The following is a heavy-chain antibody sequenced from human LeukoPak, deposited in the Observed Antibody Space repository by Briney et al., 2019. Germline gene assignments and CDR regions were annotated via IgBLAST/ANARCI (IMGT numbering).Heavy chain of an antibody. D-gene: IGHD3-3*01. CDR2: INPNSGGP. V-gene: IGHV1-2*02. CDR1: VYSFTFFY. J-gene: IGHJ4*02. CDR3: ARRVGVIGATWPFDY. Sequence: ASVTVSFKASVYSFTFFYIHWVRQAPGQGLEWMGWINPNSGGPKYAQKFQGRVTMTRDTSISTAYMELSRLKSDDTAVYFCARRVGVIGATWPFDYWGQGTLVTVSS.